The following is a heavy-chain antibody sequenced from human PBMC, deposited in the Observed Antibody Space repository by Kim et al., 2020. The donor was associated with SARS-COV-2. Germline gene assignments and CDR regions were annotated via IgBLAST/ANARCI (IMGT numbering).Heavy chain of an antibody. CDR1: GYSFTSYW. CDR3: ARGGQHNYYGSGSFPY. V-gene: IGHV5-51*01. D-gene: IGHD3-10*01. CDR2: IYPGDSDT. Sequence: GESLKISCKGSGYSFTSYWIGWVRQMPGKGLEWMGIIYPGDSDTRYSPSFQGQVTISADKSISTAYLQWSSLKASDTAMYYCARGGQHNYYGSGSFPYWGQGTLVTVSS. J-gene: IGHJ4*02.